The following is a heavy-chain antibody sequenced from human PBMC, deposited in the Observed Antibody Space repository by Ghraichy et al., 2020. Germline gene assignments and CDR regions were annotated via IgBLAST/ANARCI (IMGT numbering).Heavy chain of an antibody. CDR3: ATAEGSNTWSGTFDF. J-gene: IGHJ4*02. CDR1: GFTFSSYA. Sequence: GGSLRLSCAASGFTFSSYAMTWVRQAPGKGLEWVSSISGSGASTSYADSVKGRFTISRDNSKNTLYLQMNSLRAEDTAVYHCATAEGSNTWSGTFDFWGQGTLATVSS. V-gene: IGHV3-23*01. D-gene: IGHD6-13*01. CDR2: ISGSGAST.